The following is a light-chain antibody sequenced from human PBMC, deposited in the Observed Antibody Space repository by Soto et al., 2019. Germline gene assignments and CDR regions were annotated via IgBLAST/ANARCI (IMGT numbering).Light chain of an antibody. CDR2: EVY. CDR3: SSYVGTNSYV. Sequence: QYALTQPPSASGAPGQPVTISCIGTSSDVGGYNYVSWYQQHPGKAPKLIIYEVYKRPSGVPDRFSGSKSGNTAALTVSGLQAEDEADYYCSSYVGTNSYVFGTGP. V-gene: IGLV2-8*01. CDR1: SSDVGGYNY. J-gene: IGLJ1*01.